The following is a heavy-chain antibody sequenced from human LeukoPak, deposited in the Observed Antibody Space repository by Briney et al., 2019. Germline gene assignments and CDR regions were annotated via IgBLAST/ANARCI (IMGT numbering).Heavy chain of an antibody. J-gene: IGHJ4*02. Sequence: PGGSLRLSRAASGFTFSTYAMTWVRQAPGKGLEWVSTISGSGDKTEYGESVKGRFTISRDNSKNTLYLQMNSLRDEDTASYYCAKDYNWPYFDYWGQGTLVTVSS. V-gene: IGHV3-23*01. CDR2: ISGSGDKT. CDR1: GFTFSTYA. D-gene: IGHD1-20*01. CDR3: AKDYNWPYFDY.